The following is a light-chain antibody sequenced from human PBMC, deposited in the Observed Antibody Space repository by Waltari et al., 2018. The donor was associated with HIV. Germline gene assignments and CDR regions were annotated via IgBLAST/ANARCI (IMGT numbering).Light chain of an antibody. Sequence: EIVMTQSPATLSVSPGERATLSCRASQSVSSNLAWYQQKPGQAPRLLIYGASTRATGIPARFSGSGSGTEFTLTINSLHSEDFAVYYCQQYNAWPRTFGQGTKVEVK. CDR2: GAS. CDR3: QQYNAWPRT. J-gene: IGKJ1*01. V-gene: IGKV3-15*01. CDR1: QSVSSN.